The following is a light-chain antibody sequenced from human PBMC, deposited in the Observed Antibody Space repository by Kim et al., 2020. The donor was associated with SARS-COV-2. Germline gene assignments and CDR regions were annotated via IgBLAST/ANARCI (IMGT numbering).Light chain of an antibody. Sequence: DIVMTQSPESLAVSLGERVTINCKSSQSVSHRSSNKNYLAWYQQKPRQPPKLLIYWASTRESGVPDRFTGGGSGTDFTLTISSLQAEDVGVYFCQQYFSLPWTFGQGTKLEI. CDR1: QSVSHRSSNKNY. CDR3: QQYFSLPWT. V-gene: IGKV4-1*01. J-gene: IGKJ1*01. CDR2: WAS.